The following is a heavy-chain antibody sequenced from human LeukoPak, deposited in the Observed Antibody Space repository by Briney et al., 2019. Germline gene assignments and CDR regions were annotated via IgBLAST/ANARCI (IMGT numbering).Heavy chain of an antibody. Sequence: ASVKVSCKASGYTFTSYAMHWVRQAPGQGLEWMGWINTNNGNTNYAQKLQGRVTMTTDTSTTTAYMELRSLRSDDTAVYYCARGPIAAAGDYWGQGTLVTVSS. CDR1: GYTFTSYA. CDR2: INTNNGNT. CDR3: ARGPIAAAGDY. J-gene: IGHJ4*02. V-gene: IGHV1-18*01. D-gene: IGHD6-13*01.